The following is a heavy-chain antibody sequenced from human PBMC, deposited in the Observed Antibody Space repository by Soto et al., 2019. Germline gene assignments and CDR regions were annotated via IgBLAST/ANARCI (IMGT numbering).Heavy chain of an antibody. V-gene: IGHV5-51*01. CDR3: ARLFYYDILTGYSRAWFDP. J-gene: IGHJ5*02. Sequence: PGESLKISCKGSGYSFTSYWIGWVRQMPGKGLEWMGIIYPGDSDTRYSPSFQGQDTISADKSISTAYLQWKSLKASDTAMYNSARLFYYDILTGYSRAWFDPWGQGTLVTVSS. CDR1: GYSFTSYW. CDR2: IYPGDSDT. D-gene: IGHD3-9*01.